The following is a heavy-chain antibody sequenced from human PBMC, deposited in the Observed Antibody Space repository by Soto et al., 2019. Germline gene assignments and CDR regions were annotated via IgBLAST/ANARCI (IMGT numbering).Heavy chain of an antibody. V-gene: IGHV2-5*02. CDR2: IYWDDDK. CDR1: GFSLSTSGVG. D-gene: IGHD4-17*01. CDR3: AHRPQSPDYDWFDP. J-gene: IGHJ5*02. Sequence: SGPTLVNPTQTLTLTCTFSGFSLSTSGVGVGWIRQPPGKALEWLALIYWDDDKRYSPSLKSRLTITKDTSKNQVALTMTNMDPVDTATYYCAHRPQSPDYDWFDPWGQGTLVTVSS.